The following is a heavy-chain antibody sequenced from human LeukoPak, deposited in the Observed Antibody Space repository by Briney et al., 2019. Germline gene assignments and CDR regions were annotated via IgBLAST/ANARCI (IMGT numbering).Heavy chain of an antibody. CDR1: GYSISSNYY. D-gene: IGHD3-22*01. V-gene: IGHV4-61*01. CDR2: IYYSGST. CDR3: ARVKWLGSSDY. Sequence: PSETLSLTCTVSGYSISSNYYWSWIRQPPGKGLEWIGYIYYSGSTNYNPSLKSRVTISVDTSRNQFSLKLSSVTAADTAVYYCARVKWLGSSDYWGQGTLVTVSS. J-gene: IGHJ4*02.